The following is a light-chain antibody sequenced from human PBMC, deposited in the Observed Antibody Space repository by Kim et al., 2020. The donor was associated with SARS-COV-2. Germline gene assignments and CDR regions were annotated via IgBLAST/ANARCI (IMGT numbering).Light chain of an antibody. CDR2: DTS. CDR3: QQRIGWPPAHT. V-gene: IGKV3-11*01. CDR1: ESLSRY. J-gene: IGKJ2*01. Sequence: EDVLPQSPATLSLSPGDAATLSCRANESLSRYLAWYQQKPGQAPRLLIYDTSNRATGIPGRFSGSGSGTDFTLTINSLDPEDFAVYYFQQRIGWPPAHTFGQETKLEI.